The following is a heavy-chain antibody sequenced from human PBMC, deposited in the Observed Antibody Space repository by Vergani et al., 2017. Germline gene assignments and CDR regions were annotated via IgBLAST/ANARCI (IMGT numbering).Heavy chain of an antibody. CDR3: ARSRPYCTSGSCPAI. V-gene: IGHV4-61*02. D-gene: IGHD2-15*01. CDR2: IHTGGST. J-gene: IGHJ4*02. CDR1: GESIRSGSHY. Sequence: QVKLQESGPGLLKPSQTLSLTCTVSGESIRSGSHYWSWIRQPAGKGPEWIGHIHTGGSTDLNPSFRSRVSISVVTSKGQFSLKLNSVTVADTAVYYCARSRPYCTSGSCPAIWGQGTLVTVSS.